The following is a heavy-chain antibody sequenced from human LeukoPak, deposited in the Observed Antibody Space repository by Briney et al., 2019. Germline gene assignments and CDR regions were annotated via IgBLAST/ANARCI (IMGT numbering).Heavy chain of an antibody. Sequence: GGSLRLSCAASGFTFSSYSMNWVRQAPGKGLEWVSSISSSSSYIYYADSVKGRFTISRDNAKNSLYLQMNSLKTEDTAVYYCTTEGPLDQWGQGTLVTVSS. CDR2: ISSSSSYI. CDR1: GFTFSSYS. V-gene: IGHV3-21*03. CDR3: TTEGPLDQ. J-gene: IGHJ4*02.